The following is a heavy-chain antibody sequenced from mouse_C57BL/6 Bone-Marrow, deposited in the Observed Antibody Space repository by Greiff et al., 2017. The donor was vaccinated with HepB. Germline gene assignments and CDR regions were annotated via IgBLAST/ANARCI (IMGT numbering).Heavy chain of an antibody. J-gene: IGHJ4*01. CDR3: AREDYYAMDY. Sequence: QVQLQQPGAELVMPGASVKLSCKASGYTFTSYWMHWVKQRPGQGLEWIGEIDPSDSYTNYNQKFKGKSTLTVDTSSSTAYMQLSSLTSEDSAVYYCAREDYYAMDYWGQGTSVTVSS. CDR1: GYTFTSYW. V-gene: IGHV1-69*01. CDR2: IDPSDSYT.